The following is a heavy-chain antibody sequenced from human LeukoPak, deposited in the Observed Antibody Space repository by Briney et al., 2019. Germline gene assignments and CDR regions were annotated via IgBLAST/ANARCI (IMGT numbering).Heavy chain of an antibody. CDR2: IYHSGST. J-gene: IGHJ4*02. D-gene: IGHD3-22*01. Sequence: PSETLSLTCTVSGGSISSGGYYWSWIRQPPGKGLEWIGYIYHSGSTYYNPSLKSRVTISVDRSKNQFSLKLSSVTAADTAVYYCARGGYYDSSGYYYPLVVDYWGQGTLVTVSS. CDR3: ARGGYYDSSGYYYPLVVDY. CDR1: GGSISSGGYY. V-gene: IGHV4-30-2*01.